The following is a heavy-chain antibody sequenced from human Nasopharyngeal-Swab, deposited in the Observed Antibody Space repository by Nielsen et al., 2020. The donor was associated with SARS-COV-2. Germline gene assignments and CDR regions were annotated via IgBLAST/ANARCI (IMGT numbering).Heavy chain of an antibody. CDR2: INPNGVST. CDR3: ARGHQYQLLFHYYYYMDV. D-gene: IGHD2-2*01. V-gene: IGHV1-8*02. J-gene: IGHJ6*03. CDR1: GDIFNTYY. Sequence: ASVKVSCKASGDIFNTYYMHWVRQAPGRGLEWMAMINPNGVSTGYAERFQGRVTMTRNTSISTAYMELSSLRSEDTAVYYCARGHQYQLLFHYYYYMDVWGKGTTVTVSS.